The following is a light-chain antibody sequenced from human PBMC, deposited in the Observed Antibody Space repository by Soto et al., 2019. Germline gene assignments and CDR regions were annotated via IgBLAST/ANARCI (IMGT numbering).Light chain of an antibody. CDR3: CSFALGSTLI. CDR2: EGS. CDR1: SSDVGSYNL. V-gene: IGLV2-23*01. Sequence: QSALTQPASVSGSPGQSITISCTGTSSDVGSYNLVSWYQQYPDKAPKLIIYEGSKRPSGVSNRFSGSKSGNTASLTISGLQAEDEADYYRCSFALGSTLIFGGGTKLTVL. J-gene: IGLJ2*01.